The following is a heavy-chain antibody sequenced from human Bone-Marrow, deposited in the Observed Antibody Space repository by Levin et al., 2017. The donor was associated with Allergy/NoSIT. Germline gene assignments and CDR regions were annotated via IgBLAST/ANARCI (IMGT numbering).Heavy chain of an antibody. J-gene: IGHJ6*02. D-gene: IGHD2-21*02. V-gene: IGHV1-18*01. CDR3: AREECRGGDCYSGHNNKYSFYYYYGMDV. CDR1: GYTFRKYG. Sequence: GESLKISCKASGYTFRKYGISWVRQAPGQGLEWVGWISTDSGDTNYAQKLQGRVTITADKSTTTAYMELRSLRSDDAAVYFCAREECRGGDCYSGHNNKYSFYYYYGMDVWGQGTTVTVSS. CDR2: ISTDSGDT.